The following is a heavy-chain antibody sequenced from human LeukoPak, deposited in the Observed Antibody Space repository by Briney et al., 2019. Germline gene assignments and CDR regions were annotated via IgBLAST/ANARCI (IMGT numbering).Heavy chain of an antibody. CDR2: ISGTGTTT. CDR1: GFTFSNYA. J-gene: IGHJ6*03. V-gene: IGHV3-23*01. CDR3: AKNGGGPEDYYYYMDV. D-gene: IGHD3-16*01. Sequence: GGSLRLSCAASGFTFSNYAMSWVRQAPGKGLEWVSTISGTGTTTFYADSVKGRFTISRDNSKNTLHLQMNRLRAEDTAVYYCAKNGGGPEDYYYYMDVWGKGTTVTVSS.